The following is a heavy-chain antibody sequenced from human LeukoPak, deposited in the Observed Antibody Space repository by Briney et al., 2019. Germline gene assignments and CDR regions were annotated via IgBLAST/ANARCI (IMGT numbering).Heavy chain of an antibody. CDR2: INHSGST. CDR1: GGSFSGYY. CDR3: ARAGGHVQSWFDY. V-gene: IGHV4-34*01. Sequence: SETLSLTCAVYGGSFSGYYCSWIRQPPGKGLEWIGEINHSGSTNYNPSLKSRVTISVDTSKNQFSLKLSSVTAADTAVYYCARAGGHVQSWFDYWGQGTLVTVSS. D-gene: IGHD1-1*01. J-gene: IGHJ4*02.